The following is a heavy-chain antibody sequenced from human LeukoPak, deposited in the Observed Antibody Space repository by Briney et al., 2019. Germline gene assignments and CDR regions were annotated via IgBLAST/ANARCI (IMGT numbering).Heavy chain of an antibody. CDR1: GGSISNSDSY. D-gene: IGHD3-9*01. Sequence: PSQTLSLTCTVSGGSISNSDSYWSWIRQSPGKGLEWIGYIYYSGSTYYNPSLKSRITISVDTSKNQFSLKLSSVTAADTAVYYCASRYYDILTGFNWIYFDYWGQGTLVTVSS. J-gene: IGHJ4*02. CDR3: ASRYYDILTGFNWIYFDY. CDR2: IYYSGST. V-gene: IGHV4-30-4*01.